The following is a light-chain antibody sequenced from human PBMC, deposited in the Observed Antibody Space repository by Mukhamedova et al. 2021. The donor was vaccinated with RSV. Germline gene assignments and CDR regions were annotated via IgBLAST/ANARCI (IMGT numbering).Light chain of an antibody. CDR2: KTS. CDR3: QHYADFSRT. V-gene: IGKV1-5*03. J-gene: IGKJ1*01. Sequence: WYQRRVHGNAPKLLIYKTSNLQSGVPSRFSGSGSGTLFTLTISSLQPDDSATYYCQHYADFSRTFGQGTKVET.